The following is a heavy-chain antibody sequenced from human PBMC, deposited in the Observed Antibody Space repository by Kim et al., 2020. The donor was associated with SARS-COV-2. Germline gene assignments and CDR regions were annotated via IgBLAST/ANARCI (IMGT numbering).Heavy chain of an antibody. D-gene: IGHD2-2*01. J-gene: IGHJ5*02. CDR3: ARSVVPAAMNWFDP. V-gene: IGHV4-59*01. Sequence: NPSLTSRVTIAVDTSRHRFSLKLSAVTAADTAVYYCARSVVPAAMNWFDPWGQGTLDTVSS.